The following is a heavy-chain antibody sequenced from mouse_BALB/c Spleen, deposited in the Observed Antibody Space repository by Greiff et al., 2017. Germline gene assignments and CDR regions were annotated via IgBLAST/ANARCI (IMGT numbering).Heavy chain of an antibody. CDR1: GYSITSDYA. V-gene: IGHV3-2*02. CDR2: ISYSGST. CDR3: ARRGGGYYAMDY. Sequence: EVQLQQSGPGLVKPSQSLSLTCTVTGYSITSDYAWNWIRQFPGNKLEWMGYISYSGSTSYNPSLKSRISITRDTSKNQFFLQLNSVTTEDTATYYCARRGGGYYAMDYWGQGTSVTVSS. J-gene: IGHJ4*01.